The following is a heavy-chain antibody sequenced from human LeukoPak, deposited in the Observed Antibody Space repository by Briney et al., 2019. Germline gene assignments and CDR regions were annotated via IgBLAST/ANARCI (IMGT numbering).Heavy chain of an antibody. CDR2: TAPV. D-gene: IGHD3-3*01. CDR1: GFTFSDYA. J-gene: IGHJ4*02. Sequence: GGSLRLSCAASGFTFSDYAMTWVRQAPGKGLEWVSSTAPVHYADSVKGRFTISRDNSKNTLYLQMNSLRAEDTAVYYCARDSGAAYDFLYYFDYWGQGTLVTVSS. V-gene: IGHV3-23*01. CDR3: ARDSGAAYDFLYYFDY.